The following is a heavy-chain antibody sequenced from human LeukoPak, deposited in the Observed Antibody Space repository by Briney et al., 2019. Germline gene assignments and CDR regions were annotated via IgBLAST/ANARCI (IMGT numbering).Heavy chain of an antibody. CDR2: ITGSGAST. CDR3: AKDMEDIVGGYFDD. D-gene: IGHD2-15*01. CDR1: GFTVSSNY. V-gene: IGHV3-23*01. Sequence: GGSLRLSCAASGFTVSSNYMSWVRQAPGKGLEWVSAITGSGASTYYADSVKGRFTISRDNSKNTLYLQMNSLRAEDTAVYYCAKDMEDIVGGYFDDWGQGTLVTVSS. J-gene: IGHJ4*02.